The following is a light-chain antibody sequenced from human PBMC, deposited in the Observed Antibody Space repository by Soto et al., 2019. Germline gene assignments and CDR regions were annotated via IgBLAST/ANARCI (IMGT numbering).Light chain of an antibody. CDR1: SSNIGSNT. CDR2: SNN. J-gene: IGLJ3*02. V-gene: IGLV1-44*01. Sequence: QSVLTQPPSASGTPGQRVTISCSGSSSNIGSNTVNWYQQLPGTAPKLLIYSNNQRPSGVPDRFSGSKSGTSASLAISGLQSEDEADYYSAAWADSLIVVFGGGTKITVL. CDR3: AAWADSLIVV.